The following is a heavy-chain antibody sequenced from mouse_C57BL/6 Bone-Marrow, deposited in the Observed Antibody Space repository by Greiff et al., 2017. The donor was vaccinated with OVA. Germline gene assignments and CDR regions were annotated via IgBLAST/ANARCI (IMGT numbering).Heavy chain of an antibody. CDR3: ARDREGTTVVAWNWYFDV. V-gene: IGHV5-16*01. J-gene: IGHJ1*03. D-gene: IGHD1-1*01. CDR2: INYDGSST. Sequence: DVQLQESEEGLVQPGSSMKLSCTASGFTFSDYYMAWVRQVPEKGLEWVANINYDGSSTYYLDSLKSRFIISRDNAKNILYLQMSSLKSEDTATYYCARDREGTTVVAWNWYFDVWGTGTTVTVSS. CDR1: GFTFSDYY.